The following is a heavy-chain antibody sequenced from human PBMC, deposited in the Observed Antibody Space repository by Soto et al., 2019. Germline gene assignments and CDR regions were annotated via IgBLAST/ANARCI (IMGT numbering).Heavy chain of an antibody. J-gene: IGHJ6*02. CDR2: INGYNGNT. CDR3: ARRGDVRYFYYGVDV. CDR1: GYTFTSYG. V-gene: IGHV1-18*01. Sequence: QVQLVQSGAEVKKPGASVKVSCKASGYTFTSYGITWVRQAPGQGLEWLGWINGYNGNTNYAQKLQGRVTMTTDTSTSTAYMELRSLRSDDTAVYDGARRGDVRYFYYGVDVLGQGTTVAVSS. D-gene: IGHD2-21*01.